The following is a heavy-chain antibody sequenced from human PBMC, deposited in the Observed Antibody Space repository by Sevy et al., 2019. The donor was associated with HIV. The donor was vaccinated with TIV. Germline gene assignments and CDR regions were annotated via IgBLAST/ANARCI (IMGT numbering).Heavy chain of an antibody. V-gene: IGHV3-21*01. J-gene: IGHJ6*02. Sequence: GGSLRLSCAASGFTFSSYSMNWVRQAPGKGLEWVSSISSSSSYIYYADSVKGRFTISRDNAKNSLYLQMNSLRAEDTAVYYCASLDYYGSGSYFVSYYGMTSGAKGPRSPSP. D-gene: IGHD3-10*01. CDR2: ISSSSSYI. CDR3: ASLDYYGSGSYFVSYYGMTS. CDR1: GFTFSSYS.